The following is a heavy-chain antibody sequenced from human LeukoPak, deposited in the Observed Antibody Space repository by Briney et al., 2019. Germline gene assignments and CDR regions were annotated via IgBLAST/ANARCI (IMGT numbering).Heavy chain of an antibody. CDR3: ARMRLTTPTGRTLDS. CDR1: GGSMSTYY. V-gene: IGHV4-59*01. D-gene: IGHD2-8*02. J-gene: IGHJ5*01. CDR2: IYYTGST. Sequence: PSETLSLTCTVSGGSMSTYYWTWIRQPPGKGLEWIGFIYYTGSTNYNPSLKSRVTISVDTSKNQFSLKLSSVTAADTAVYYSARMRLTTPTGRTLDSCGQRTLVTVSS.